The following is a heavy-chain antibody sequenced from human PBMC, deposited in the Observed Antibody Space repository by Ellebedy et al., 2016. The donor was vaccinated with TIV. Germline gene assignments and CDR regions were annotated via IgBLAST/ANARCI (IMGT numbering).Heavy chain of an antibody. Sequence: GESLKISXAASGFIFSNYWMSGVRQAPGKGLEWVANIKEDGSEKYYVDSVKGRFTISRDNAKNSLFLQMNGLRADDTAVYFCARDKGAMSTTLGSRFDYWGQGNLVSVSS. D-gene: IGHD3-10*01. V-gene: IGHV3-7*01. CDR3: ARDKGAMSTTLGSRFDY. CDR2: IKEDGSEK. CDR1: GFIFSNYW. J-gene: IGHJ4*02.